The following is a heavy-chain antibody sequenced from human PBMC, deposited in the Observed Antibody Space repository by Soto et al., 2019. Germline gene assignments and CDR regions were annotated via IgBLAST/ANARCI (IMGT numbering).Heavy chain of an antibody. J-gene: IGHJ6*02. D-gene: IGHD3-10*01. CDR1: GFSLSNARMG. Sequence: SCPTLVKPTETLTLTCTVSGFSLSNARMGVSWIRQPPGKALEWLAHIFSNDEKSYSTSLKSRLTISKDTSKSQVVLTMTNMDPVDTATYYCALRSLLWFGEHTYYYYGMDVWGQGTTVTVSS. V-gene: IGHV2-26*01. CDR2: IFSNDEK. CDR3: ALRSLLWFGEHTYYYYGMDV.